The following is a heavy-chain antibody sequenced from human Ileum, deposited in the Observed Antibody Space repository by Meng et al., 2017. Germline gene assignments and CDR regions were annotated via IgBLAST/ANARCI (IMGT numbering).Heavy chain of an antibody. J-gene: IGHJ4*02. Sequence: SETLSLTCTVSGGSVTSYYWSWIRQSPGKGLEWIGYIYDSGTTNYNPSLKSRVTISVETSKNQFSLTLSSVTAADTAVYYCARGKVGLTSGWGQGTLVTVSS. CDR1: GGSVTSYY. CDR3: ARGKVGLTSG. D-gene: IGHD1-26*01. V-gene: IGHV4-59*02. CDR2: IYDSGTT.